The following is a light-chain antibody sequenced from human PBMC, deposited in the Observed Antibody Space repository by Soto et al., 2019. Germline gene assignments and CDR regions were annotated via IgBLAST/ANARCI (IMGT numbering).Light chain of an antibody. CDR3: QQYGTSPRT. V-gene: IGKV3-20*01. CDR2: GAS. CDR1: QSVSSNY. Sequence: EIVLTQSPGTLSLSPGERATLSCRASQSVSSNYLAWYQQKPGQAPRLLMYGASSRATGIPDRFSGSGSGTDFTLTISGLEPEDVAGYSCQQYGTSPRTFGQGTK. J-gene: IGKJ1*01.